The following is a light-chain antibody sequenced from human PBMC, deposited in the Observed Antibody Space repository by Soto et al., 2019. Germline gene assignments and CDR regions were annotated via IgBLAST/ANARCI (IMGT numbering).Light chain of an antibody. Sequence: EIVMTQSPATPSVSPGERATLSCRASQSVSSNLAWYQQKPGQAPRLLIYGASTRATGIPARFSGSGSGTEFTLTICSLQSEDFAVYYCQAIGTFGQGTRLEIK. CDR2: GAS. CDR3: QAIGT. V-gene: IGKV3-15*01. CDR1: QSVSSN. J-gene: IGKJ5*01.